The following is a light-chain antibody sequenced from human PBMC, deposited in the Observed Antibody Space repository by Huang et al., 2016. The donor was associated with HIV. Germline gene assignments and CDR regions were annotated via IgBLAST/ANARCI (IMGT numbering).Light chain of an antibody. CDR3: QQRTNWPPGFT. V-gene: IGKV3-11*01. J-gene: IGKJ3*01. CDR1: QSVGGH. CDR2: DAS. Sequence: EIVLTQSPATLSLSPGERATLSCRASQSVGGHLAWYQQKPGQAPRLLIYDASNRATSIPARFSGSGSGTDFTLTISSLEPEDFAVYYCQQRTNWPPGFTFGPGTKVDIK.